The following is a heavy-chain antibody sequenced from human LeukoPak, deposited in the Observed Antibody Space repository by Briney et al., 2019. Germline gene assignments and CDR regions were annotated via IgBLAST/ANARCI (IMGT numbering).Heavy chain of an antibody. CDR3: ARERTTDHSNPWGVNWFDP. CDR1: GYTFTGYY. Sequence: ASVKVSCKASGYTFTGYYMHWVRQAPGQGLEWMGWINPNSGGTNYAQKFQGRVTMTRDTSISTAYMELSRLRSDDTAVYYCARERTTDHSNPWGVNWFDPWGQGTLVTVSS. CDR2: INPNSGGT. J-gene: IGHJ5*02. V-gene: IGHV1-2*02. D-gene: IGHD1-14*01.